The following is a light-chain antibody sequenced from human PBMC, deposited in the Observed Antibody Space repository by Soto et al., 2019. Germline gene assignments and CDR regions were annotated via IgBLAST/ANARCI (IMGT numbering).Light chain of an antibody. J-gene: IGKJ5*01. V-gene: IGKV3-15*01. CDR3: QQYNNWRTIT. CDR1: QSVSRN. CDR2: GAS. Sequence: EIVMTQSPATLSVSPGERATLSCRGSQSVSRNLAWYQQKPGQAPRLLXYGASTRANGIPVRFSGSGSGTELTLTISSLQSEDFAVYYCQQYNNWRTITFGQGTRLEIK.